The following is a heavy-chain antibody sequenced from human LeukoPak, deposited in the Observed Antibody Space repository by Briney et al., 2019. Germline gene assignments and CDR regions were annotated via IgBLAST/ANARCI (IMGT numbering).Heavy chain of an antibody. J-gene: IGHJ4*02. CDR1: GFTLSSNS. D-gene: IGHD3-10*01. Sequence: SGGSLRLSCAASGFTLSSNSMNWVRQAPGKGLEWVSYISSSTTTIHYADSVKGRFTISRENAMNSLYLQMNSLRDEDTAVYYCARDLDGSGRAFDFWGQGALVTVSS. V-gene: IGHV3-48*02. CDR3: ARDLDGSGRAFDF. CDR2: ISSSTTTI.